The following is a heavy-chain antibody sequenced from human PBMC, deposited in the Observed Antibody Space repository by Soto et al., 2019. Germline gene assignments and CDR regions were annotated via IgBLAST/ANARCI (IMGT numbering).Heavy chain of an antibody. Sequence: QVQLVESGGGVVQPGRSLRLSCAASGFTFSSYAMHWVRQAPGKGLEWVAVISYDGSNKYYADSVKGRFTISRDNSKNTLYLQMNSLRAEDTAVYYCARDGPRIQLWLGDWGQGTLVTVSS. J-gene: IGHJ4*02. D-gene: IGHD5-18*01. CDR2: ISYDGSNK. CDR1: GFTFSSYA. CDR3: ARDGPRIQLWLGD. V-gene: IGHV3-30-3*01.